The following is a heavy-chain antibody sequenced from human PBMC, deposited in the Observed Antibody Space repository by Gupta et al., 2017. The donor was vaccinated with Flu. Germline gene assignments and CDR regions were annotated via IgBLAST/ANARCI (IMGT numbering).Heavy chain of an antibody. V-gene: IGHV4-39*01. J-gene: IGHJ5*02. CDR1: SSSYS. Sequence: SSSYSWGWIRQTPGKGLEWVGSVYYITGGAYYSPSLKSRVTISLDMSKTLLSLEMSYVTAVDTDVYYCARWGGLHYSWFDPWGQGTLVTVSS. CDR2: VYYITGGA. CDR3: ARWGGLHYSWFDP. D-gene: IGHD4-4*01.